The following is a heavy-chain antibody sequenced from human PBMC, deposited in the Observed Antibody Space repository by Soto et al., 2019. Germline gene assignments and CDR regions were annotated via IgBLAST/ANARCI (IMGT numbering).Heavy chain of an antibody. CDR3: ARDLLGDIVATSPPIYFDY. CDR1: GFTFSSYS. CDR2: ISSSSSYI. V-gene: IGHV3-21*01. D-gene: IGHD5-12*01. J-gene: IGHJ4*02. Sequence: GGSLRLSCAASGFTFSSYSMNWVRQTPGKGLEWVSSISSSSSYIYYADSVKGRFTISRDNAKNSLYLQMNSLRAEDTAVYYCARDLLGDIVATSPPIYFDYWGQGTLVTVSS.